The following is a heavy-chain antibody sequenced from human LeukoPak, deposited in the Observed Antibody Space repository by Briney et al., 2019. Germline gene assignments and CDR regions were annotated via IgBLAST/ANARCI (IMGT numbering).Heavy chain of an antibody. V-gene: IGHV4-39*01. CDR2: IYYSGST. Sequence: PSETLSLTCTVSGGSISSSSYYWGWIRQPPGKGLEWIGSIYYSGSTYYNPSLKSRVTISVDTSKNQFSLKLSSVTAADTAVYYCASHGYCSSTSCQTFDYWGQGTLVSVSS. J-gene: IGHJ4*02. CDR1: GGSISSSSYY. CDR3: ASHGYCSSTSCQTFDY. D-gene: IGHD2-2*01.